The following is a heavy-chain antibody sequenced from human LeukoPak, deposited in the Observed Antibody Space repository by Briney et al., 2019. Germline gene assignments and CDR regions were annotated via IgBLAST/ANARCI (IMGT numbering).Heavy chain of an antibody. Sequence: ASEKISCKTSGGTLSSYAISCVRQAPVHGLEWMGGIIPLFGTANSAQKFQGKVTITADKSTSRAYRELSSLRSEDTAVYYCATSNLRAITMVRGVTYFDYWGQGTLVTVSS. CDR1: GGTLSSYA. J-gene: IGHJ4*02. D-gene: IGHD3-10*01. CDR3: ATSNLRAITMVRGVTYFDY. V-gene: IGHV1-69*06. CDR2: IIPLFGTA.